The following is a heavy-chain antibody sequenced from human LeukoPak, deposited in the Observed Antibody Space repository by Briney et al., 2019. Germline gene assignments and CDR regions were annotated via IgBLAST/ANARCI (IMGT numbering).Heavy chain of an antibody. CDR3: ARDADYYDSSGYSYYFDY. Sequence: GGSLRLSCAASGFTFSSYSMNWVRQAPGKGLEWVSSISSSSSYIYYADSVKSRFTISRDNAKNSLYLQMNSLRAEDTAVYYCARDADYYDSSGYSYYFDYWGQGTLVTVSS. CDR2: ISSSSSYI. D-gene: IGHD3-22*01. J-gene: IGHJ4*02. CDR1: GFTFSSYS. V-gene: IGHV3-21*01.